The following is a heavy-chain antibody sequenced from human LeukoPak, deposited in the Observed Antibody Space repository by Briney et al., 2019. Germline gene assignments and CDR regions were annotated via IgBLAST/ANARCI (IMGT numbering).Heavy chain of an antibody. V-gene: IGHV1-18*01. Sequence: ASVKVSCKSSGYTFTSYGISWVRQAPGQGLAWMGWISAYNGNTNYAQKLQGRVTMTTDTSTSTAYMELRSLRSDDTAVYYCARTRYCSGGSCYASDYWGQGTLVTVSS. CDR3: ARTRYCSGGSCYASDY. CDR1: GYTFTSYG. CDR2: ISAYNGNT. D-gene: IGHD2-15*01. J-gene: IGHJ4*02.